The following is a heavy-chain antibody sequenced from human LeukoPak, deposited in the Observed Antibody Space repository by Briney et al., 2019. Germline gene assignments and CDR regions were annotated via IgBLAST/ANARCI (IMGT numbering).Heavy chain of an antibody. CDR2: IYYSGST. CDR3: ARHVSVALSFLFDY. J-gene: IGHJ4*02. Sequence: PETLSLTCTVSGGSISSSSYYWGWIRQPPGKGLEWIGSIYYSGSTYYNPSLKSRVTISVDTSKNQFSLKLSSVTAADTAVYYCARHVSVALSFLFDYWGQGTLVTVSS. CDR1: GGSISSSSYY. D-gene: IGHD6-19*01. V-gene: IGHV4-39*01.